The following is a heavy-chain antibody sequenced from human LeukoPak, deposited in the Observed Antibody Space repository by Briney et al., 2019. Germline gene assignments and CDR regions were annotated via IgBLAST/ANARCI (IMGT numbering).Heavy chain of an antibody. CDR3: AKVGSHFGDY. Sequence: GGSLRLSCAASGFTLSSYAMSWVRQGPGKGLEWVSAISVSGNTYHADSVKGRFTISRDSSKNTLYLQMNSLRPEDTAVYYCAKVGSHFGDYWGQGTLVIVTS. D-gene: IGHD3-10*01. V-gene: IGHV3-23*01. CDR2: ISVSGNT. CDR1: GFTLSSYA. J-gene: IGHJ4*02.